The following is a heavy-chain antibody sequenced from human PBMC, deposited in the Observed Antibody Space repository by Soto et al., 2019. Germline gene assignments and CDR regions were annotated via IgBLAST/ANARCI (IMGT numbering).Heavy chain of an antibody. Sequence: EVQLLESGGGLVQPGGSLRLSCAASGFTFSSYAMSWVRQAPGKGLEWVSAISGSGGSTYYADSVKGRFTISRDNSKNTLYLQMNGLSAEDTAVYYFASHSSSSVYYYGMDVWGQGTTVTVSS. CDR1: GFTFSSYA. V-gene: IGHV3-23*01. J-gene: IGHJ6*02. CDR2: ISGSGGST. CDR3: ASHSSSSVYYYGMDV. D-gene: IGHD6-6*01.